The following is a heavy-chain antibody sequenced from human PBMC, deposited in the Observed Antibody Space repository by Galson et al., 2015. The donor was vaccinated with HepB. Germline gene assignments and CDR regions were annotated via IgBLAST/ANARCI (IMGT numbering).Heavy chain of an antibody. Sequence: QSGAEVKKPGESLKISCKGSGYSFTSYWIGWVRQMPGKGLEWMGIIYPGDSDTRYSPSFQGQVTISADKSISTAYLQWSSLKASDTAMYYCARSIAVAGTDPNWYFDLWGRGTLVTVSS. CDR1: GYSFTSYW. D-gene: IGHD6-19*01. J-gene: IGHJ2*01. V-gene: IGHV5-51*01. CDR2: IYPGDSDT. CDR3: ARSIAVAGTDPNWYFDL.